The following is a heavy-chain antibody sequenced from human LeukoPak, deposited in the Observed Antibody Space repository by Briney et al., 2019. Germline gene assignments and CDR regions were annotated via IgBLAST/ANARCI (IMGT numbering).Heavy chain of an antibody. CDR3: ARERIAARPPTYYYYYYMDV. D-gene: IGHD6-6*01. J-gene: IGHJ6*03. CDR2: IIPIFGTA. CDR1: GYTFTSYG. Sequence: SVKVSCKASGYTFTSYGISWVRQAPGQGLEWMGRIIPIFGTANYAQKFQGRVTITTDESTSTAYMELSSLRSEDTAVYYCARERIAARPPTYYYYYYMDVWGKGTTVTVSS. V-gene: IGHV1-69*05.